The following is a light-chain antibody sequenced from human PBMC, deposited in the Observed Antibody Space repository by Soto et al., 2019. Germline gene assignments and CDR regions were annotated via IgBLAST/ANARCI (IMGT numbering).Light chain of an antibody. CDR3: KQYNVSPYA. J-gene: IGKJ2*01. V-gene: IGKV3-20*01. Sequence: ESVLTQSPGTLSLSPGERATLSCRASQSVPSTYLAWYQQKPAQAPRLLIYGVSRRATGIPDRFSGSGSGTDFTLTIRRLESEDFAVYSCKQYNVSPYAFGQGTKLEI. CDR2: GVS. CDR1: QSVPSTY.